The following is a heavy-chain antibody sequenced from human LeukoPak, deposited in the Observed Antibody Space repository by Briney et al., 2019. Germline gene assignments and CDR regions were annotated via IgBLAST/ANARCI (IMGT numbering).Heavy chain of an antibody. CDR1: GFTFSTYS. D-gene: IGHD2-2*01. CDR3: ARAPAPRHCTSTSCPRGPFDY. Sequence: GGSLRLSCAAFGFTFSTYSMNWVRQAPGKGLEWVSYISAGGSTIYYADSVQGRFTISRDDAKSSLSLQMSSLTAEDTALYYCARAPAPRHCTSTSCPRGPFDYWGQGTLVTVSS. J-gene: IGHJ4*02. CDR2: ISAGGSTI. V-gene: IGHV3-48*01.